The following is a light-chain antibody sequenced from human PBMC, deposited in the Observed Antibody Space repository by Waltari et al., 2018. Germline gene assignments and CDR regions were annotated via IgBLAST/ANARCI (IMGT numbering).Light chain of an antibody. CDR2: GAS. Sequence: EIVMTQSPATLSVSPGEGASLSCRASQSVSNNLAWYQQKPGHAPGPLVYGASTRATGIPARFSGSGSGTEFTLTISSLQSEDFALYYCQQYDTWPPLTFGGGTKVEIK. CDR3: QQYDTWPPLT. CDR1: QSVSNN. J-gene: IGKJ4*01. V-gene: IGKV3-15*01.